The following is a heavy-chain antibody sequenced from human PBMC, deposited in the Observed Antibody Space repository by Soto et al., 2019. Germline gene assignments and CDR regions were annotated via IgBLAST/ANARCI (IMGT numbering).Heavy chain of an antibody. CDR2: ISAYNGNT. Sequence: ASVKVSCKASGYTFTSYGISWVRQAPGQGLEWMGWISAYNGNTNYAQKLQGRVTMTTDTSTSTAYMELRSLRSDDTAVYYCAREVLIDCSGGSRYSSLWGQGTMVTVSS. CDR3: AREVLIDCSGGSRYSSL. D-gene: IGHD2-15*01. J-gene: IGHJ3*01. CDR1: GYTFTSYG. V-gene: IGHV1-18*01.